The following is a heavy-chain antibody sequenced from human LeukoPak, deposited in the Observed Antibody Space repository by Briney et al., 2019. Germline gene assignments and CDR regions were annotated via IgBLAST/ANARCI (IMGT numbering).Heavy chain of an antibody. CDR2: ISWNSGSI. CDR3: AKFSGDAYY. V-gene: IGHV3-9*01. D-gene: IGHD7-27*01. J-gene: IGHJ4*02. Sequence: QPGRSLRLSCAASGFTFDDYAMHWVRQAPGKGLEWVSGISWNSGSIGYADSVKGRFTISRDNAKNSLYLQMNSLRAEDTALYYCAKFSGDAYYWGQGTLVTVSS. CDR1: GFTFDDYA.